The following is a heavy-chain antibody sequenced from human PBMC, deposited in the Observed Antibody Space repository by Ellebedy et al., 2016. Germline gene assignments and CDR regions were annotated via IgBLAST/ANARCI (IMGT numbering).Heavy chain of an antibody. V-gene: IGHV4-34*01. Sequence: SETLSLTXAVYGGSFSGYYWSWIRQPPGKGLEWIGEINHSGSTNYNPSLKSRVTISVDTSKNQFSLKLSSVTAADTAVYYCARGEGYCSGGSCYSGVSVWFDPWGQGTLVTVSS. D-gene: IGHD2-15*01. J-gene: IGHJ5*02. CDR2: INHSGST. CDR1: GGSFSGYY. CDR3: ARGEGYCSGGSCYSGVSVWFDP.